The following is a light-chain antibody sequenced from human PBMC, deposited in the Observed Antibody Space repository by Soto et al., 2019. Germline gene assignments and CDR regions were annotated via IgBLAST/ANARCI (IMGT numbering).Light chain of an antibody. V-gene: IGLV1-47*01. CDR2: RNS. Sequence: QLVLTQPPSESRTPGQSVTICGAGSSSNIGSNYVYWYQQLPGTVPQLLIYRNSERPSGVPDRFSGSKSGTSASLAISGLRPEDEADYYCEAWDDSLSGVVFGGGTKLTVL. CDR1: SSNIGSNY. J-gene: IGLJ2*01. CDR3: EAWDDSLSGVV.